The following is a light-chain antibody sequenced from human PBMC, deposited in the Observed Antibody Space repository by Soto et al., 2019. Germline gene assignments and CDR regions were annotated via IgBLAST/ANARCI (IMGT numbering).Light chain of an antibody. J-gene: IGLJ1*01. CDR3: NSFRVNHLYV. CDR1: SSDIGGYNA. CDR2: EVT. Sequence: QSVLTQPASVSGSPGQTITISCTGTSSDIGGYNAVSWYQHHPGKAPKLIIYEVTHRPAGISDRFSASKSGNTASLTIPGLQAEDEADYYCNSFRVNHLYVFGTGTKVTVL. V-gene: IGLV2-14*01.